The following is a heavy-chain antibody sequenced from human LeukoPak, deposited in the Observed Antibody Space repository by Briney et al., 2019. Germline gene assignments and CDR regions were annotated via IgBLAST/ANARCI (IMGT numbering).Heavy chain of an antibody. Sequence: NPSETLSLTCTVSGGSISSGSYYWSWIRQPAGKGLEWIGYIYYSGSTNYNPSLKARGTISVDTSKNQFSLKLSSVTGANTAVYYCARQGAAAAELDYWGQGTLVTVSS. CDR3: ARQGAAAAELDY. V-gene: IGHV4-61*10. D-gene: IGHD2-2*01. CDR1: GGSISSGSYY. J-gene: IGHJ4*02. CDR2: IYYSGST.